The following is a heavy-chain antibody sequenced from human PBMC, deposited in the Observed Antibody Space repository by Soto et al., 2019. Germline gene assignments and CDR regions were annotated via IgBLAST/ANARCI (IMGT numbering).Heavy chain of an antibody. V-gene: IGHV3-15*01. J-gene: IGHJ4*01. D-gene: IGHD3-9*01. CDR1: GINFSRAW. CDR2: IKSKFDGETI. Sequence: PGGSLRLSCAASGINFSRAWMSWGRQAPGKGLEWVGRIKSKFDGETIDYAAPVKGRFTISRDDSKNIVYLQMNSLNTEDTAVYYCATGLLRYYAYRAHGTLVTVSS. CDR3: ATGLLRYYAY.